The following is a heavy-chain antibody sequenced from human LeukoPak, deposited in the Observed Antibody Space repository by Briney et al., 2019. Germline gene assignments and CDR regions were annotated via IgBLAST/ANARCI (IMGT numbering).Heavy chain of an antibody. CDR3: ARAGPFAGSTVTSYYFDC. V-gene: IGHV4-34*01. J-gene: IGHJ4*02. Sequence: SETLSLTCAVYGGSFSGYYWSWIRQPPGKGLEWVGEINHSGSTNYNPSLKSRVTISVDTSKNQFSLKLSSVTAADTAVYYCARAGPFAGSTVTSYYFDCWGQGTLVTVSS. CDR2: INHSGST. D-gene: IGHD4-17*01. CDR1: GGSFSGYY.